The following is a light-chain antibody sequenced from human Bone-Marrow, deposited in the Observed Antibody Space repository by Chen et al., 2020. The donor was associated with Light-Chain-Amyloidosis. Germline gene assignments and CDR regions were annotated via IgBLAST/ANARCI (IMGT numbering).Light chain of an antibody. CDR3: QSYQGSSQGV. J-gene: IGLJ3*02. CDR2: EDD. CDR1: SGSIATNY. Sequence: NFMLTQPHSVSESPGTTVIISCTRSSGSIATNYVQWYQQRPGSSPTTVIYEDDQRPYGVPDRFSGSIDRSSNSASLTISGLKTEDEADYYCQSYQGSSQGVFGGGTKLTVL. V-gene: IGLV6-57*01.